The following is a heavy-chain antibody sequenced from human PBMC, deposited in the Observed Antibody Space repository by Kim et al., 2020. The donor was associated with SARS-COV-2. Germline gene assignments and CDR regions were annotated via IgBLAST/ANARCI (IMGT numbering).Heavy chain of an antibody. D-gene: IGHD4-17*01. Sequence: SDTRYSPSCQGQVTISADKSISTAYLQWSSLKASDTAMYYCARTNDYGAYWGQGTLVTVSS. J-gene: IGHJ4*02. CDR2: SDT. CDR3: ARTNDYGAY. V-gene: IGHV5-51*01.